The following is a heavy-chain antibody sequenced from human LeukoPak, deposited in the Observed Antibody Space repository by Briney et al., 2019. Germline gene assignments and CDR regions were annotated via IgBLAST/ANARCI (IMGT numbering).Heavy chain of an antibody. CDR1: GGSISSYY. CDR3: AREYYYGSGRGNWFDP. Sequence: SETLSLTCTVSGGSISSYYWSWIRQPPGKGLEWIGYIYYSGSTNYNPSLKSRVTISVDTSRNQFSLKLSSVTAADTAVYYCAREYYYGSGRGNWFDPWGQGTLVTVSS. CDR2: IYYSGST. V-gene: IGHV4-59*01. J-gene: IGHJ5*02. D-gene: IGHD3-10*01.